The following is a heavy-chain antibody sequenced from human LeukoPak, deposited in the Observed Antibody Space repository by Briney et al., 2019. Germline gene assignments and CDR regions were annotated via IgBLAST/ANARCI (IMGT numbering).Heavy chain of an antibody. CDR1: GFTVGTHF. Sequence: SGGSLRLSCAASGFTVGTHFVSWVRQAPGRGLEWVPIIFSGGSTYYADSVKGRFTISRDNSRNTAYLQMNSLRAEDTAVYYCARGDFDHWGQGTLVTVSS. CDR2: IFSGGST. J-gene: IGHJ4*02. CDR3: ARGDFDH. V-gene: IGHV3-66*01.